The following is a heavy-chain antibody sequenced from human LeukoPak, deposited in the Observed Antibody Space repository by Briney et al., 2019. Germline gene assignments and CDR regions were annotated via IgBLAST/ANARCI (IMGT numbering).Heavy chain of an antibody. CDR3: ARTYDSSGYCYENRAFGAFDI. J-gene: IGHJ3*02. D-gene: IGHD3-22*01. V-gene: IGHV3-53*01. CDR2: IYSGGST. Sequence: PGGSLRLSCAASGFTVSSNYMSWVRQAPGKGLEWVSVIYSGGSTYYADSVKGRFTISRDNSKNTLYLQMNSLRAEDTAVYYCARTYDSSGYCYENRAFGAFDIWGQGTMVTVSS. CDR1: GFTVSSNY.